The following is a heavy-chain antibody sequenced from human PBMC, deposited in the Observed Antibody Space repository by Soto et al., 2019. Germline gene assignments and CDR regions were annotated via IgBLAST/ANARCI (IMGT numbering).Heavy chain of an antibody. J-gene: IGHJ6*02. V-gene: IGHV1-69*01. CDR1: GGSFNNFI. Sequence: QVQLVQSGAEVKEPGSSLRVSCKASGGSFNNFIMNWVRQTPGQGLEWMGGIVPMLGTPTYAEKFKGRVRISAAGSTSTTYMEVTSLRSEDTATYYCARTGTYSSSLNHYSGMDVWGQGTTVTVSS. CDR3: ARTGTYSSSLNHYSGMDV. CDR2: IVPMLGTP. D-gene: IGHD1-26*01.